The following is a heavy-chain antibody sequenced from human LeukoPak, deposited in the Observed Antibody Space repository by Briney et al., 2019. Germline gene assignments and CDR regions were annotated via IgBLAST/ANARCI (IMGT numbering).Heavy chain of an antibody. CDR2: IYYSGNT. CDR1: GDSISTSNSY. Sequence: PSETLSLTCTVSGDSISTSNSYWGWIRQPPGKGLEWIGSIYYSGNTYYNPSLKSRVTISVDTSRNQFSLKLSSVTAADTAVYYCAREATGTTPGYWGQGTLVTVSS. D-gene: IGHD1-1*01. V-gene: IGHV4-39*07. CDR3: AREATGTTPGY. J-gene: IGHJ4*02.